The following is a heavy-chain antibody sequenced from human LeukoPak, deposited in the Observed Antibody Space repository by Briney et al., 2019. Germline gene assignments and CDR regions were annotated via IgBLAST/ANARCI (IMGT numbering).Heavy chain of an antibody. Sequence: ASVKVSCKVSGYTLTELSMHWVRQAPGKGLEWMGGFDPEDGETIYAQKFQGRVTITTDESTSTAYMELSSLRSEDTAVYYCARGMFGELFRWYYMDVWGKGTTVTVSS. J-gene: IGHJ6*03. CDR3: ARGMFGELFRWYYMDV. CDR2: FDPEDGET. V-gene: IGHV1-24*01. CDR1: GYTLTELS. D-gene: IGHD3-10*02.